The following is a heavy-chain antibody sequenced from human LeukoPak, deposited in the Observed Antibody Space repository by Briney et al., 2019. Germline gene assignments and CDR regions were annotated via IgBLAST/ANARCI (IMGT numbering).Heavy chain of an antibody. Sequence: PGGSLRLSCAASGFTFSSYGMHWVRQAPGKGLEWVAVISYDGSNKYYADSVKGRFTNSRDNSKNTLYLQMNSLRAEDTAVYYCARGAGGSSWYYFDYWGQGTLVTVSS. D-gene: IGHD6-13*01. J-gene: IGHJ4*02. CDR3: ARGAGGSSWYYFDY. V-gene: IGHV3-30*03. CDR1: GFTFSSYG. CDR2: ISYDGSNK.